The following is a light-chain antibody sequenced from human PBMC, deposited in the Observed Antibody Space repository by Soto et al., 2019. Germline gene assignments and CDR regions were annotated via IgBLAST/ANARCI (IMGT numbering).Light chain of an antibody. J-gene: IGLJ1*01. V-gene: IGLV2-14*03. Sequence: QSALTQPASVSGSPGQSITISCTGTSSDIGAFTFVSWYQQHPGKVPKLMIFDVNRRPSGVSDRFSGSKSGNTASLTISGLQAEDEGDYYCSSYTSSSNHVFGSGTKVTVL. CDR1: SSDIGAFTF. CDR2: DVN. CDR3: SSYTSSSNHV.